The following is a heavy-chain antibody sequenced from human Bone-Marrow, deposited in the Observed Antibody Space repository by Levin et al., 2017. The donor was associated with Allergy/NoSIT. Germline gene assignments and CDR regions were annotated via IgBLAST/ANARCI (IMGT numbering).Heavy chain of an antibody. Sequence: GESLKISCQASGYSFTTKWIGWVRQMPGKGLEWMGIIFPGNSDIRYSPSFQGQVTVSADRSTTTAYLQLYSLKATDTAMYYCARGGSSSWHDPFDGFDIWGKGTMVTVSS. J-gene: IGHJ3*02. V-gene: IGHV5-51*01. CDR1: GYSFTTKW. CDR2: IFPGNSDI. CDR3: ARGGSSSWHDPFDGFDI. D-gene: IGHD6-13*01.